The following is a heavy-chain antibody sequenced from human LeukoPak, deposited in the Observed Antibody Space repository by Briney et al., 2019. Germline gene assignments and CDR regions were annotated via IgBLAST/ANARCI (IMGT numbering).Heavy chain of an antibody. CDR3: ARRPGITMIELDSGSFGAFDI. CDR2: IYHSGST. V-gene: IGHV4-38-2*01. Sequence: SETLSLTCPVTGYSNSRDYYWGWIRQPPGKGLEWIGSIYHSGSTYYNPSLKSRVTISVDTSKNQFSLKLRSVTAAHTAVYYCARRPGITMIELDSGSFGAFDIWGQGTMVTVSS. J-gene: IGHJ3*02. D-gene: IGHD3-22*01. CDR1: GYSNSRDYY.